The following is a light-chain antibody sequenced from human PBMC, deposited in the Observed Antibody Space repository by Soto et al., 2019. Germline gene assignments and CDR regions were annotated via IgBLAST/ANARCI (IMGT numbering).Light chain of an antibody. CDR3: SSYTGSSTLVYV. J-gene: IGLJ1*01. CDR2: DVT. V-gene: IGLV2-14*01. CDR1: SSDVGGYNY. Sequence: ALTQPASVSGSPGQSITISCTGTSSDVGGYNYVSWYQQHPGKAPKLVIYDVTNRPSGVSDRFSGSRSGNTASLTISGLQSEDEADYYCSSYTGSSTLVYVFGTGTKVTVL.